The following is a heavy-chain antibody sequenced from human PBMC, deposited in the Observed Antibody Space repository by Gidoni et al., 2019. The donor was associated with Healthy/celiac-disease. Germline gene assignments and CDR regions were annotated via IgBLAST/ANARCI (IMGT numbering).Heavy chain of an antibody. CDR2: INPSGGST. D-gene: IGHD4-17*01. V-gene: IGHV1-46*01. J-gene: IGHJ6*03. CDR1: GYTFTSYY. Sequence: QVQLVQSGAEVKKPGASVKVSCKASGYTFTSYYMHWVRQAPGQGLEWMGIINPSGGSTSYAQKFQGRVTMTRDTSTSTVYMELSSLRSEDTAVYYCARVAPLYGGNSSLLYYYMDVWGKGTTVTVSS. CDR3: ARVAPLYGGNSSLLYYYMDV.